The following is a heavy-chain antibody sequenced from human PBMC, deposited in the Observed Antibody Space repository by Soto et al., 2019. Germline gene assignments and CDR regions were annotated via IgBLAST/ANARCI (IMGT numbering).Heavy chain of an antibody. CDR3: ARSRFSRGPRYFAEYFQH. CDR2: INPNSGGT. Sequence: ASVQVSCKASGYTFTGYYIHWVRQAPGQGLEWMGWINPNSGGTNYAQKFQGWVTMTRDTSKNQFSLKLSSVTAADTAVYYCARSRFSRGPRYFAEYFQHWGQGTLVTVSS. CDR1: GYTFTGYY. J-gene: IGHJ1*01. V-gene: IGHV1-2*04. D-gene: IGHD1-26*01.